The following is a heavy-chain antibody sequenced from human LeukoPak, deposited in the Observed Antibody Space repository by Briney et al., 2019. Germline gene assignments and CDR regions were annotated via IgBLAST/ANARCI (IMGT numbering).Heavy chain of an antibody. CDR3: ARAGPRGGGYTLDS. V-gene: IGHV4-59*01. CDR2: ISNTGIT. Sequence: PSETLSLTCTVSADSINGYSWSWIRQPPGRGLEYIGYISNTGITGYNPSLKSRVAISVDTSKNQFSLRLTSVTAADTAVYYCARAGPRGGGYTLDSWGQGTLVTVSS. J-gene: IGHJ4*02. D-gene: IGHD5-24*01. CDR1: ADSINGYS.